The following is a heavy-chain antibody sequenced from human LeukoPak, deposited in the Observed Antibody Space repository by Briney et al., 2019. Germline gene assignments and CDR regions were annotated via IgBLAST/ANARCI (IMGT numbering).Heavy chain of an antibody. CDR2: IRYDGSNK. Sequence: GGSLRLSCAASGFTLSSYGMHWVRQAPGKGLEWVAFIRYDGSNKYYVDSVKGRFTISRDNAKNSLYLQMNSLRAEDTAVYYCARADWDTAMIDYWGQGTLVTVSS. V-gene: IGHV3-30*02. CDR1: GFTLSSYG. D-gene: IGHD5-18*01. J-gene: IGHJ4*02. CDR3: ARADWDTAMIDY.